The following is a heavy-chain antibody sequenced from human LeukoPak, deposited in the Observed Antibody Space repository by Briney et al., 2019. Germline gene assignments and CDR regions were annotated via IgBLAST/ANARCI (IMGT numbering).Heavy chain of an antibody. D-gene: IGHD3-10*01. J-gene: IGHJ6*02. V-gene: IGHV3-30*18. CDR3: AKDTNSGSPYYYYGMDV. CDR2: ISYDGSNK. CDR1: GFTFSSYG. Sequence: GGSLRLSCAASGFTFSSYGMHWVRQAPVKGLEWVAVISYDGSNKYYADSVKGRFTISRDNSKNTLYLQMNSLRAEDTAVYYCAKDTNSGSPYYYYGMDVWGQGTTVTVSS.